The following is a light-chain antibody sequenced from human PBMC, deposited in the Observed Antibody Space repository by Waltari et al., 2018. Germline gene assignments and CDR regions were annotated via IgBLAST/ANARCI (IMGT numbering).Light chain of an antibody. CDR1: QSVSRS. V-gene: IGKV3-20*01. Sequence: EIVLTQSPGTLSLLPGERATLSCRASQSVSRSLAWYQQNPGQAPRLLIYGSSSRATGIPDRFIGSGSGTDFSLTINRLEPEDFAVYYCQHYVRLPATFGQGTKVDIK. J-gene: IGKJ1*01. CDR3: QHYVRLPAT. CDR2: GSS.